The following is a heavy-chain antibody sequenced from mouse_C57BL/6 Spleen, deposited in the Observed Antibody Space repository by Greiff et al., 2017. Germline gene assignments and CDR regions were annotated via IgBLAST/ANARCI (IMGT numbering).Heavy chain of an antibody. V-gene: IGHV1-55*01. CDR3: ARGGDYVPAWFAY. D-gene: IGHD2-4*01. CDR2: IYPGSGST. CDR1: GYTFTSYW. J-gene: IGHJ3*01. Sequence: QVQLQQPGAELVKPGASVKMSCKASGYTFTSYWITWVKQRPGQGLEWIGDIYPGSGSTNYNEKFKSKATLTVDTSSSTAYMQLSSLTSEDSAVYYCARGGDYVPAWFAYWGQGTLVTVSA.